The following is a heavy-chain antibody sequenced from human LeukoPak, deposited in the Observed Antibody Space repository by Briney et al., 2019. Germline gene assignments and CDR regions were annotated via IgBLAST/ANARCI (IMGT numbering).Heavy chain of an antibody. J-gene: IGHJ4*02. CDR1: GGSSSGYY. V-gene: IGHV4-34*01. D-gene: IGHD3-10*01. Sequence: SETLSLTCAVYGGSSSGYYWSWIRQPPGKGLEWIGEINHSGSTNYNPSLKSRVTISVDTSKNQFSLKLSSVTAADTAVYYCARGRGDYGSGSYYGLGYFDYWGQGTLVTVSS. CDR3: ARGRGDYGSGSYYGLGYFDY. CDR2: INHSGST.